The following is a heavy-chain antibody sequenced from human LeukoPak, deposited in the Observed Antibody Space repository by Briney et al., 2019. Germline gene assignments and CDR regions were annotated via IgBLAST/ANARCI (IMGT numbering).Heavy chain of an antibody. CDR3: ARWSYGALDI. J-gene: IGHJ3*02. V-gene: IGHV4-39*01. CDR1: GGSISSSSYY. D-gene: IGHD2-15*01. Sequence: PSETLSLTCTVSGGSISSSSYYWGWIRQPPGKGLEWIGSIYYSGSTYYNPSLKSRVTISVDTSNNQFSLKLNSVTAADTAVYYCARWSYGALDIWGQGTMVTVSS. CDR2: IYYSGST.